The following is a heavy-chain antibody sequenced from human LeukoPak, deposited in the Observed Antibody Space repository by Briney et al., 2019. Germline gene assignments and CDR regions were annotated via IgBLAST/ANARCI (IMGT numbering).Heavy chain of an antibody. CDR3: ASTPPYLDRWSGNGMDV. CDR2: IIPIFGTA. CDR1: GGTFSSYA. J-gene: IGHJ6*04. D-gene: IGHD3-9*01. V-gene: IGHV1-69*13. Sequence: SVKVSCKASGGTFSSYAISWVRQAPGQGLEWMGGIIPIFGTANYAQRFQGRVTITADESTSTAYMELSSLRSEDTAVYYCASTPPYLDRWSGNGMDVWGKGTTVTVSS.